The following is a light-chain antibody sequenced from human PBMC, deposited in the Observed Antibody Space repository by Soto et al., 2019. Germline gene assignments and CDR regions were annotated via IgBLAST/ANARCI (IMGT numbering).Light chain of an antibody. Sequence: DIHMTQSPSSLSASVGERVTITCRASQRIASYLNWYQHKPGRAPKLLIYAAYSLQNGVPSRFSGSGSGTDFSLIISSLQPEDFATYYCQQTYSTPSITCGQGTRLEIK. V-gene: IGKV1-39*01. CDR1: QRIASY. CDR2: AAY. J-gene: IGKJ5*01. CDR3: QQTYSTPSIT.